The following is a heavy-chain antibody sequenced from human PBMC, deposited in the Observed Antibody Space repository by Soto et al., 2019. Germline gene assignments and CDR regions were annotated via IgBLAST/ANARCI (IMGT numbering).Heavy chain of an antibody. CDR3: AGWELASVSAAFDI. CDR2: MNPNSGNT. CDR1: GDTFTSYD. V-gene: IGHV1-8*01. Sequence: ASVKVSGKASGDTFTSYDINCVRRATGQVLEWMGWMNPNSGNTGYAQKFQGRVTMTRNTSISTAYMELSSLRSEDTAVYYCAGWELASVSAAFDIWGQGTMVTVSS. D-gene: IGHD1-26*01. J-gene: IGHJ3*02.